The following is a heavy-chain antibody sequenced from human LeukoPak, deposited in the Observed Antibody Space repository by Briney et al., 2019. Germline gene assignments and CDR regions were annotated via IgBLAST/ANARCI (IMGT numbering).Heavy chain of an antibody. CDR2: VSHDGRSK. Sequence: PSETLSLTCAVYGGSFSAYYWSWIRQPPGKGLEWVAIVSHDGRSKYYADSVKGRFTISRDNSKNTLYLQMNSLRADDTAVYYCAKAGYGGSSTTTYGDYWGQGTLVAVSS. CDR3: AKAGYGGSSTTTYGDY. D-gene: IGHD2-15*01. V-gene: IGHV3-30*18. J-gene: IGHJ4*02. CDR1: GGSFSAYY.